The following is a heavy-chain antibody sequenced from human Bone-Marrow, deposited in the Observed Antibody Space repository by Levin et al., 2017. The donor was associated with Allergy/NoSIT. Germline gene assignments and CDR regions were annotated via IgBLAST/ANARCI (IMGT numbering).Heavy chain of an antibody. CDR1: GGTFNSYA. J-gene: IGHJ4*02. CDR3: APEGGEAQHHSI. V-gene: IGHV1-69*04. Sequence: PGESLKISCKASGGTFNSYAISWVRQAPGQGLEWVGRIIPSLGIGNNAQKFQGRVTITADTSTGTAYMELTTLTSEDTAIYYCAPEGGEAQHHSIWGQGTLVIVSS. D-gene: IGHD3-16*01. CDR2: IIPSLGIG.